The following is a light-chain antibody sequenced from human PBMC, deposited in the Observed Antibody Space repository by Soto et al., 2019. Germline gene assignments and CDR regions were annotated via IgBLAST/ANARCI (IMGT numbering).Light chain of an antibody. CDR1: QGISNY. J-gene: IGKJ5*01. V-gene: IGKV1-27*01. CDR3: PKYNSAHEIT. Sequence: DIQMTQSPSSLSASGGDRVTITCRASQGISNYLAWYQQKPGKVPKLRIYAASTLQSGGPSRFSGSGSGTDFTLTISSMQPEDVATYFCPKYNSAHEITLGKGTRLEIK. CDR2: AAS.